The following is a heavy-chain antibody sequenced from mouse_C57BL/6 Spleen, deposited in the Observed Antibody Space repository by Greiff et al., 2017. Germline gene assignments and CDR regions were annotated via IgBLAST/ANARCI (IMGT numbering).Heavy chain of an antibody. CDR1: GFTFSNYW. CDR3: IQLDYFDY. CDR2: IRLKSDNYAT. D-gene: IGHD4-1*02. J-gene: IGHJ2*01. V-gene: IGHV6-3*01. Sequence: DVMLVESGGGLVQPGGSMKLSCVASGFTFSNYWMNWVRQSPEKGLEWVAQIRLKSDNYATHYAESVKGRFTISRDDSKSSVYLRMNNLRAEDTGIYYCIQLDYFDYWGQGTTLTVSS.